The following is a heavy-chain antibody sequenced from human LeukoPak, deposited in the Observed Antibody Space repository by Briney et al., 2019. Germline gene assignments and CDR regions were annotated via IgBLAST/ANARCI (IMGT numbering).Heavy chain of an antibody. Sequence: PSETLSLTCTVSGGSISSSSYYWGWIRQPPGKGLEWIGSIYYSGSTYYNPSLKSRVTISVDTSKNQFSLKLSSVTAADTAVYYCARGMVRGVSLMDVWGQGTTVTVSS. D-gene: IGHD3-10*01. J-gene: IGHJ6*02. CDR1: GGSISSSSYY. CDR3: ARGMVRGVSLMDV. CDR2: IYYSGST. V-gene: IGHV4-39*01.